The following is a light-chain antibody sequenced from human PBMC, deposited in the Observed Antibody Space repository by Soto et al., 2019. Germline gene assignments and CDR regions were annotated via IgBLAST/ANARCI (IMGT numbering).Light chain of an antibody. CDR1: QDIRYD. CDR2: AAS. V-gene: IGKV1-27*01. J-gene: IGKJ3*01. CDR3: QKYNFAPVT. Sequence: DIQLTQSPSSLAASVGDRVTLICRARQDIRYDLSWYQQKPGTAPKLLVYAASTLQSGVPSRFSGSGSGTDFTLTINSLQPEDVATYFCQKYNFAPVTFGPGTKVEI.